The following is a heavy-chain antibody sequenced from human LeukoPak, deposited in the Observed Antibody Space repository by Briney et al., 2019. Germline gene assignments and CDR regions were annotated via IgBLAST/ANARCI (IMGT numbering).Heavy chain of an antibody. CDR1: GGTFSSYA. D-gene: IGHD5-18*01. CDR3: AREFTGYSYLAPLFDY. J-gene: IGHJ4*02. Sequence: GASVKVSCKASGGTFSSYAISWVRQAPGQGLEWMGGIIPIFGTANYAQKFQGRVTITADESTSTAYMEPSSLRSEDTAVYYCAREFTGYSYLAPLFDYWGQGTLVTVSS. V-gene: IGHV1-69*13. CDR2: IIPIFGTA.